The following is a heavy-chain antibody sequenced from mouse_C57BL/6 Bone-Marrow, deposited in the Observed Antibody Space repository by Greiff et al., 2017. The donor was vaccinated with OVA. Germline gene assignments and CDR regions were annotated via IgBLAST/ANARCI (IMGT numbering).Heavy chain of an antibody. CDR3: ARGGRGYYPDYAMDY. CDR2: INPYNGGT. D-gene: IGHD2-1*01. V-gene: IGHV1-19*01. Sequence: EVQLQESGPVLVKPGASVKMSCKASGYTFTDYYMNWVKQSHGKSLEWIGVINPYNGGTSYNQKFKGKATLTVDKSSSTAYMELNSLTSEDSAVYYCARGGRGYYPDYAMDYWGQGTSVTVSS. CDR1: GYTFTDYY. J-gene: IGHJ4*01.